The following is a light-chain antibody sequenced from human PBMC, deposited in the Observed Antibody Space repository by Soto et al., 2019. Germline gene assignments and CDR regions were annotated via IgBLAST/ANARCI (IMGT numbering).Light chain of an antibody. CDR2: DVS. CDR3: SSYTSTSTYV. Sequence: QSALTQPDSVSGSPGQSVAISCTAASSDIGNYNYVSWYQQRPGKVPKLIIYDVSDRPSGVSDRFSGSKSGNTASLTISGLQAEDEADYYCSSYTSTSTYVFGTGTKVTVL. V-gene: IGLV2-14*03. J-gene: IGLJ1*01. CDR1: SSDIGNYNY.